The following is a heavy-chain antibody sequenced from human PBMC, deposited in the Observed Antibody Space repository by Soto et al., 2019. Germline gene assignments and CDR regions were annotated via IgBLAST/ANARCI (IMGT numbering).Heavy chain of an antibody. V-gene: IGHV3-23*01. Sequence: PGGSLRLYCAASGFTFSSYDMSWVRQAPGKGLEWVSAISGSGGSTYYADSVKGRFTISRDNSKNTLYLQMNSLRAEDTAVYYCAKDAVPAAIRSWFDPWGQGTLVTVSS. CDR2: ISGSGGST. CDR1: GFTFSSYD. J-gene: IGHJ5*02. D-gene: IGHD2-2*02. CDR3: AKDAVPAAIRSWFDP.